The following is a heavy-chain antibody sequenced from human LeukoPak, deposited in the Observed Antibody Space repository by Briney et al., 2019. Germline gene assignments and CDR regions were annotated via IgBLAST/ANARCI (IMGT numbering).Heavy chain of an antibody. J-gene: IGHJ4*02. V-gene: IGHV3-21*01. CDR1: GFTFSSYS. Sequence: GGSLRLSCAASGFTFSSYSMIWVRQAPGKGLEWVSSISSSSSYIYYADSVKGRFTISRDNAKNSLYLQMNSLRAEDTAVYYCARVQYSSSWGTAVRYWGQGTLVTVSS. CDR3: ARVQYSSSWGTAVRY. CDR2: ISSSSSYI. D-gene: IGHD6-13*01.